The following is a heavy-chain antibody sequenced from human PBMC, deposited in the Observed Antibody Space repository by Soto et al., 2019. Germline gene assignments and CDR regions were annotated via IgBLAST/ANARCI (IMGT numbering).Heavy chain of an antibody. V-gene: IGHV3-21*06. CDR2: ISSTTNYI. Sequence: GGSLRLSCAASGFTFTRHSMNWVRQAPGKGLEWVSSISSTTNYIYYGDSMKGRFTISRDNAKNSLYLEMNSLRAEDTAVYYCARESEDLTSNFDYWGQGTLVTVSS. J-gene: IGHJ4*02. CDR1: GFTFTRHS. CDR3: ARESEDLTSNFDY.